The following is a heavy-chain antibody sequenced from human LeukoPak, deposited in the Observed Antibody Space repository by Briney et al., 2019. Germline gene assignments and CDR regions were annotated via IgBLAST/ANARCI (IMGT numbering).Heavy chain of an antibody. CDR1: GYTFSRYY. Sequence: GASVKVSCKASGYTFSRYYMHWVRQPPGQGLEWMGWINPNSGGTNYAQKFQGRVTMTRDTSISTAYMELSRLRSDDTAVYYCARDLHRDRLLDYWGQGTLVTVSS. D-gene: IGHD5-12*01. CDR3: ARDLHRDRLLDY. J-gene: IGHJ4*02. V-gene: IGHV1-2*02. CDR2: INPNSGGT.